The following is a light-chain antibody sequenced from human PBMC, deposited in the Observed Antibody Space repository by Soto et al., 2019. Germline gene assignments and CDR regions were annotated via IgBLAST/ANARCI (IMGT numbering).Light chain of an antibody. Sequence: EIVLTQSPGTLSLSPGERATLSCRASQSVSSSYLAWYQQKPGQAPRLLIYGASSRATGIPDRFSGSGSGTDFTLTISRLEPEDFAVYYCQQSFTFGPGTKVDL. CDR3: QQSFT. CDR2: GAS. J-gene: IGKJ3*01. CDR1: QSVSSSY. V-gene: IGKV3-20*01.